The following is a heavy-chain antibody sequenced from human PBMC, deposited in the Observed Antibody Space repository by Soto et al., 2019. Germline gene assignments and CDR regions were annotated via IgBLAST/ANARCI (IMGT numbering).Heavy chain of an antibody. CDR1: GFTFSSYA. D-gene: IGHD3-22*01. CDR2: ISSNGGST. V-gene: IGHV3-64D*06. J-gene: IGHJ4*02. CDR3: VKPPQPDYYDSSGYFDY. Sequence: GGSLRLSCPASGFTFSSYAMHWVRQAPGKGLEYVSAISSNGGSTYYADSVKGRFTISRDNSKNTLYLQMSSLRAEDTAVYYCVKPPQPDYYDSSGYFDYWGQGTLVTVSS.